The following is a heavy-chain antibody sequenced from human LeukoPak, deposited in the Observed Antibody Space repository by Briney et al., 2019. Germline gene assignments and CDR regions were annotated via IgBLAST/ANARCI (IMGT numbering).Heavy chain of an antibody. Sequence: ASVKVSCKASGYTFTIYAMNWVRQAPGQGLEWMGWINTNTGNPTYAQGFTGRFVFSLDTSVSTAYLQISSLKAEDTAVYYCASGLWFGELVFDPWGQGTLVTVSS. J-gene: IGHJ5*02. D-gene: IGHD3-10*01. CDR3: ASGLWFGELVFDP. CDR2: INTNTGNP. V-gene: IGHV7-4-1*02. CDR1: GYTFTIYA.